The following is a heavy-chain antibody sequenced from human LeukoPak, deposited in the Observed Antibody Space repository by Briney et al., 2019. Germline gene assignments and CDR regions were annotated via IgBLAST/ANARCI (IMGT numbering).Heavy chain of an antibody. CDR3: AGDLYSSSWYLQGDY. D-gene: IGHD6-13*01. Sequence: GGSLRLSCAASGFTFSSYSMNWVRRAPGKGLEWVSSICSSSSYIYYADSVKGRFTISRDNAKNSLYLQMNSLRAEDTAVYYCAGDLYSSSWYLQGDYWGQGTLVTVSS. CDR2: ICSSSSYI. J-gene: IGHJ4*02. V-gene: IGHV3-21*01. CDR1: GFTFSSYS.